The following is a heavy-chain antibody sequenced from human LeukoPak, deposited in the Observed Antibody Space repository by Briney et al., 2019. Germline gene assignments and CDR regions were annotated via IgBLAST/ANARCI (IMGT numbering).Heavy chain of an antibody. Sequence: GGSLRLSCAASGFTFSSYGMHWVRRAPGKGLEWVAVISYDGSNKYYADSVKGRFTISRDNSKNTLYLQMNSLRAEDTAVYYCAKAEGTSLASHIDYWGQGTLVTVSS. J-gene: IGHJ4*02. CDR2: ISYDGSNK. D-gene: IGHD2-2*01. CDR3: AKAEGTSLASHIDY. V-gene: IGHV3-30*18. CDR1: GFTFSSYG.